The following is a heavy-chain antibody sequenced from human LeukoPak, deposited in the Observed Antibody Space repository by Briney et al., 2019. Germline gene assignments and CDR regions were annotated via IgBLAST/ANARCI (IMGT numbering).Heavy chain of an antibody. CDR2: ITSNTRYI. CDR3: AKEGLNIATRDFFDS. J-gene: IGHJ4*02. CDR1: GFTFSNYA. D-gene: IGHD6-6*01. Sequence: PGGSLRLSCAASGFTFSNYAMSWVRQAPGKGLEWVSSITSNTRYIFYADSVKGRFTISRDNAKKSLYLQMNSLRAEDTAVYYCAKEGLNIATRDFFDSWGQGTLVTVSS. V-gene: IGHV3-21*04.